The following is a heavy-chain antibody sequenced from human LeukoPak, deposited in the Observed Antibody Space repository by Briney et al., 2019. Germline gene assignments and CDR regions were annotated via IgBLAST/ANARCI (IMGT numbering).Heavy chain of an antibody. CDR2: IYHSGST. Sequence: SETLSLTCTVSGGSISSGGYYWSWIRQPPGKGLEWIGYIYHSGSTYYNPSLKSRVTISVDRSKNQFSLKLSSVTAADTAVYYCARISAGSLGDWGQGTLVTVSS. CDR3: ARISAGSLGD. J-gene: IGHJ4*02. CDR1: GGSISSGGYY. V-gene: IGHV4-30-2*01. D-gene: IGHD3-10*01.